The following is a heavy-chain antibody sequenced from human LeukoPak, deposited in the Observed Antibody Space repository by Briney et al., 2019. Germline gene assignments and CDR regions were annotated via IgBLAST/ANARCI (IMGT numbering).Heavy chain of an antibody. J-gene: IGHJ4*02. Sequence: GASVKVSCKASGGTFSSYAISWVRQAPGQGLEWMGWISAYNGNTNYAQKLQGRVTMTTDTSTSTAYMELRSLRSDDTAVYYCARHTAMDYSLYYYDSSGYYGIDYWGQGTLVTVSS. CDR2: ISAYNGNT. V-gene: IGHV1-18*01. CDR1: GGTFSSYA. CDR3: ARHTAMDYSLYYYDSSGYYGIDY. D-gene: IGHD3-22*01.